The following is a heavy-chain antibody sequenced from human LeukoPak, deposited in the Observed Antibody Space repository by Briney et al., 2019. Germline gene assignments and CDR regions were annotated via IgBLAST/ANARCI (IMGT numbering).Heavy chain of an antibody. CDR3: ARAGDSSGYYPYYYYYYMDV. Sequence: GASLKISCKGSGYIFTSYWIGWVRQLPGKGLEWMGIIYPGDSDTRYSPSFQGQVTISADKSISTAYLQWSSLKASDTAMYYCARAGDSSGYYPYYYYYYMDVWGKGTTVTVSS. J-gene: IGHJ6*03. V-gene: IGHV5-51*01. CDR1: GYIFTSYW. CDR2: IYPGDSDT. D-gene: IGHD3-22*01.